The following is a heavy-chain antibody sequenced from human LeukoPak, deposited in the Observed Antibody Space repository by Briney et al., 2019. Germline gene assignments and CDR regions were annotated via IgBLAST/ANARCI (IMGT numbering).Heavy chain of an antibody. Sequence: ASVKVSCKASGYTFTSYDINWVRQATGQGLEWMGWMNPNSGNTSYAQKFQGRVTITRNTSISTAYIELSSLRSEDTAVYYCARKGSSTSQFILPRSSWFDPWGQGTLVTVS. D-gene: IGHD2-2*01. J-gene: IGHJ5*02. CDR2: MNPNSGNT. CDR3: ARKGSSTSQFILPRSSWFDP. V-gene: IGHV1-8*03. CDR1: GYTFTSYD.